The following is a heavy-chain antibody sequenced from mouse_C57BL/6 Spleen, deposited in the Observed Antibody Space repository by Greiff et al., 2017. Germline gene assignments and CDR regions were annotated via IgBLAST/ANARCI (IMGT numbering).Heavy chain of an antibody. CDR1: GYTFTDYN. V-gene: IGHV1-18*01. D-gene: IGHD1-1*01. CDR2: INPNNGGT. Sequence: EVQLQQSGPELVKPGASVKIPCKASGYTFTDYNMDWVKQSHGKSLEWIGDINPNNGGTIYNQKFKGKATLTVDKSSSTAYMELRSLTSEDTAVYYCARGKFITTVNYFDYWGQGTTLTVSS. J-gene: IGHJ2*01. CDR3: ARGKFITTVNYFDY.